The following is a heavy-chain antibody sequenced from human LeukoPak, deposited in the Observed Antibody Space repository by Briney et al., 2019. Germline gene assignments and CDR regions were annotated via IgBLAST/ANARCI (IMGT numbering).Heavy chain of an antibody. CDR1: GGSFSGYY. V-gene: IGHV4-34*01. CDR2: INHSGST. CDR3: ARGDYGNWFDP. D-gene: IGHD4/OR15-4a*01. Sequence: SETLSLTCAVYGGSFSGYYWKWIRQPPGKGREWIGEINHSGSTNYNPSLKSRVTISVDTSKNQFSLKLSSVTDADTAVYYCARGDYGNWFDPWGQGTLVTVSS. J-gene: IGHJ5*02.